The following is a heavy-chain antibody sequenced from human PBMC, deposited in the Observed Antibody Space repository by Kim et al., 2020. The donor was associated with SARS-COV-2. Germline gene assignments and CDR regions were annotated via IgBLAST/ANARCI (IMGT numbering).Heavy chain of an antibody. CDR3: ARGRGLVISHFYYYMDV. Sequence: GGSLRLSCAASGFSLSGYAMVWVRQAPGKGLEWVSSISTSGSYIHYADSVRGRATISRDNAENSLLLQMNSLRVEDTAVYYCARGRGLVISHFYYYMDV. J-gene: IGHJ6*03. V-gene: IGHV3-21*01. CDR1: GFSLSGYA. D-gene: IGHD2-15*01. CDR2: ISTSGSYI.